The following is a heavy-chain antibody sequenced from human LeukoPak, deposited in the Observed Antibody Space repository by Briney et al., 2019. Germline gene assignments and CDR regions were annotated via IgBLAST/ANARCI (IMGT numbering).Heavy chain of an antibody. V-gene: IGHV3-21*06. J-gene: IGHJ3*02. CDR1: GFTFSSYS. CDR3: ARGRSITLLRGVAMSDGFDI. CDR2: TDTSGRYV. Sequence: GGSLRLSCAASGFTFSSYSMNWVRQAPGKGLEWVSFTDTSGRYVYYGDSVKGRFTISRDNAKNLLFLQMNGLRAEDTALYYCARGRSITLLRGVAMSDGFDIWGQGAMVAVSS. D-gene: IGHD3-10*01.